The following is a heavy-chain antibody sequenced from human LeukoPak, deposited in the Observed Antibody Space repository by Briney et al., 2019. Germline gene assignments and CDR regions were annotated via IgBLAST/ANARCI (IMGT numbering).Heavy chain of an antibody. CDR2: IWYDGSNQ. J-gene: IGHJ4*02. D-gene: IGHD1-26*01. V-gene: IGHV3-33*01. CDR3: ARDRAGPTLYYFDY. CDR1: GFTFRSYG. Sequence: GRSLRLSCAASGFTFRSYGMHWVRQAPGKGLEGVAVIWYDGSNQYYADSVRGRFTISRDNSKNALYLQLNSLRAEDTAVYYCARDRAGPTLYYFDYWGQGTLVTVSS.